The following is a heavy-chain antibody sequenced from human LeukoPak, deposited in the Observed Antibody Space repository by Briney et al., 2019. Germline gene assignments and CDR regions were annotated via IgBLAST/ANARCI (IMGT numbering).Heavy chain of an antibody. CDR3: ARDSDHYYYDSSGYSPVAAFDI. CDR1: GGSISSGSYY. V-gene: IGHV4-61*02. CDR2: IYTSGST. J-gene: IGHJ3*02. D-gene: IGHD3-22*01. Sequence: PSETLSLTCAVSGGSISSGSYYWSWIRQPAGKGLEWIGRIYTSGSTNYNPSLKRRVTISVDTSKNQFFLKLSSVTAADTAVYYCARDSDHYYYDSSGYSPVAAFDIWGQGTMVTVSS.